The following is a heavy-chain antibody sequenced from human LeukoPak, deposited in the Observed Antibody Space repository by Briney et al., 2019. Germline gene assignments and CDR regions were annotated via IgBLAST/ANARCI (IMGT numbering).Heavy chain of an antibody. V-gene: IGHV3-21*01. CDR2: ISSSSSYV. CDR3: ARGSVGAAGLDHFDY. D-gene: IGHD1-26*01. Sequence: PGGSLRLSCAASGFTFDDYGMSWVRQAPGKGLEWVSSISSSSSYVYYGDSVEGRFTISRDNAKNSLYLQMNSLRAEDTAVYYCARGSVGAAGLDHFDYWGLGTLVTVSS. J-gene: IGHJ4*02. CDR1: GFTFDDYG.